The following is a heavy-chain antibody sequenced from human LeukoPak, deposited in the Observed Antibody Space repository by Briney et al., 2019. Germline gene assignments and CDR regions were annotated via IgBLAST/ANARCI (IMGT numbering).Heavy chain of an antibody. CDR3: ARAAPKGYDYGTFDY. V-gene: IGHV3-53*01. CDR2: IYSGGST. CDR1: GFTVSSNY. Sequence: GGSLRLSWAASGFTVSSNYMSWVRQAPRKGLEWVSVIYSGGSTYYADSVKGRFTISRDNSKNTLYLQMNSLRAEDTAVYYCARAAPKGYDYGTFDYWGQGTLVTVSS. D-gene: IGHD5-12*01. J-gene: IGHJ4*02.